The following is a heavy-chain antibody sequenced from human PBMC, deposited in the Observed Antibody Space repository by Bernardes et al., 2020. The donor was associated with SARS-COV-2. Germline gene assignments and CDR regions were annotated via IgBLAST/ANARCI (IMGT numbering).Heavy chain of an antibody. V-gene: IGHV4-59*01. J-gene: IGHJ4*02. Sequence: SETLSLTCTVSGGSISSYYWSWIRQPPGKGLEWIGYIYYSGSTNYNPSLKSRVTISVDTSKNQFSLKLSSVTAADTAVYYCARGRTIFGVVIAPLDYWGQGTLVTVSS. CDR2: IYYSGST. CDR3: ARGRTIFGVVIAPLDY. D-gene: IGHD3-3*01. CDR1: GGSISSYY.